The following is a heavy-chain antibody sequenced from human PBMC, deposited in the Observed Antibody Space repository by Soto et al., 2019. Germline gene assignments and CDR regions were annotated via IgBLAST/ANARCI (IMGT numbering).Heavy chain of an antibody. CDR3: AKAVQWLVPENWFDP. V-gene: IGHV3-23*01. CDR1: GLTFSSYA. CDR2: ISGSGGST. Sequence: PGGSLRLCCAASGLTFSSYAMSWVRQAPGKGLEWVSAISGSGGSTYYADSVKGRFTISRDNSKNTLYLQMNSLRAEDTAVYYCAKAVQWLVPENWFDPWGQGTLVTVSS. D-gene: IGHD6-19*01. J-gene: IGHJ5*02.